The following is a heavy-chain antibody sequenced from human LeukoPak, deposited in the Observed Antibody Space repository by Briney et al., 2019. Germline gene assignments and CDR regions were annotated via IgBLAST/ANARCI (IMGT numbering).Heavy chain of an antibody. CDR1: GFTFSNCD. CDR3: VRDQTIDSRAGPSDPFDV. CDR2: IGTLADT. J-gene: IGHJ3*01. Sequence: GGSLRLSCAASGFTFSNCDMHWVRQTRGGGLEWVSGIGTLADTFYPDSAKGRFTISRDNAKNSLYLQMNSLRADDTAVYYCVRDQTIDSRAGPSDPFDVWGQGTMVTVSS. D-gene: IGHD3-3*01. V-gene: IGHV3-13*01.